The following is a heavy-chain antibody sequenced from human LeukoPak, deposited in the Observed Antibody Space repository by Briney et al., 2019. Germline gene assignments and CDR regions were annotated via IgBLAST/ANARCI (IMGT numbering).Heavy chain of an antibody. V-gene: IGHV1-18*01. CDR3: ARGSHCSSTSCFDY. CDR1: GYTFTSYG. CDR2: ISAYNGNT. Sequence: ASVKVSCKASGYTFTSYGISWVRQAPGQGLEWMGWISAYNGNTNYAQKLQGRVAMTTDTSTSTAYMELRSLRSDDTAVYYCARGSHCSSTSCFDYWGQGTLVTVSS. D-gene: IGHD2-2*01. J-gene: IGHJ4*02.